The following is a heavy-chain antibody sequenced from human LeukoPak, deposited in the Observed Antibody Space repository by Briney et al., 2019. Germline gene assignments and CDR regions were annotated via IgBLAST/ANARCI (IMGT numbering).Heavy chain of an antibody. Sequence: GGSLRLSCAASGFTFDDYAMHWVRQAPGKGLVWVSGISWNSGSIGYADSVKGRFTISRDNAKNSLYLQMNSLRAEDTALYYCAKGRIAAAGTFDYWGQGTLVTVSS. V-gene: IGHV3-9*01. J-gene: IGHJ4*02. D-gene: IGHD6-13*01. CDR3: AKGRIAAAGTFDY. CDR1: GFTFDDYA. CDR2: ISWNSGSI.